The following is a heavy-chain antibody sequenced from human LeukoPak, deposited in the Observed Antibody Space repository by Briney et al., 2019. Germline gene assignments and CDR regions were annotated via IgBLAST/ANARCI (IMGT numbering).Heavy chain of an antibody. J-gene: IGHJ6*02. D-gene: IGHD3-3*01. CDR2: MNPNSGNT. CDR1: GYTFTSYG. V-gene: IGHV1-8*02. CDR3: ARDGGITIFGVTNYYYYGMDV. Sequence: ASVKVSCKASGYTFTSYGISWVRQATGQGLEWMGWMNPNSGNTGYAQKFQGRVTMIRNTSISTAYMELSSLRSEDTAVYYCARDGGITIFGVTNYYYYGMDVWGQGTTVTVSS.